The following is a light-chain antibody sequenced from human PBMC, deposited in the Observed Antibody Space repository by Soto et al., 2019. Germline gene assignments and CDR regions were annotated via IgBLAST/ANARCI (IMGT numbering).Light chain of an antibody. Sequence: DIQMTQSPSSLSASVGDRFTITCRASQGISSHLNWYQQKPGKAPKLLIYAASSLQSGVPSRFSGSGSGTDFTLTISSLQPEDFATYSCQHSHSTPLTFGGGTKVDIK. CDR1: QGISSH. J-gene: IGKJ4*01. V-gene: IGKV1-39*01. CDR2: AAS. CDR3: QHSHSTPLT.